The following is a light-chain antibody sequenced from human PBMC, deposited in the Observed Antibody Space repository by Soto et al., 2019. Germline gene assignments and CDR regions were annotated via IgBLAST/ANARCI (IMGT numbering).Light chain of an antibody. CDR1: SSDVGGYNY. CDR2: DVS. Sequence: QSALTQPASVSGSPGQSIPISCTGTSSDVGGYNYVSWYQQHPGKAPKLMIYDVSNRPSGVSNRFSGSKSGNTASLTISGLQAEDEADYYCNSYTSGTTLVFVTGTKLTVL. J-gene: IGLJ1*01. CDR3: NSYTSGTTLV. V-gene: IGLV2-14*03.